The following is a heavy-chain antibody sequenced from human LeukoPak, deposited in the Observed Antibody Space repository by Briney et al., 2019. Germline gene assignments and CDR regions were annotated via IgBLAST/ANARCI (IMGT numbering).Heavy chain of an antibody. J-gene: IGHJ4*02. CDR1: GFTFSTYA. D-gene: IGHD1-7*01. CDR3: ARDRTTNWSAYGKPSFHY. CDR2: ISYDGSNK. Sequence: QPGRSLRLSCAASGFTFSTYAIHWVRQAPGKGLEWVAVISYDGSNKDYADSVKGRFTISRDNSKNTLYLQMNSLRPEDTAVYYCARDRTTNWSAYGKPSFHYWGQGTLVSVSS. V-gene: IGHV3-30*01.